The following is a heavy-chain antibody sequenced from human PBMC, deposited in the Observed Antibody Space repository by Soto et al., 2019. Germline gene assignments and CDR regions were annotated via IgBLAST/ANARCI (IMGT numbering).Heavy chain of an antibody. V-gene: IGHV4-4*07. D-gene: IGHD3-3*01. Sequence: SETLSLTCTVSGGSISSYYWSWIRQPAGKGLEWIGRIYTSGSTNYNPSLKSRVTMSVDTSKNQFSLKLSSVTAADTAVYYCASTLRFLEWSNWFDSWGQGTLVTVSS. J-gene: IGHJ5*01. CDR1: GGSISSYY. CDR3: ASTLRFLEWSNWFDS. CDR2: IYTSGST.